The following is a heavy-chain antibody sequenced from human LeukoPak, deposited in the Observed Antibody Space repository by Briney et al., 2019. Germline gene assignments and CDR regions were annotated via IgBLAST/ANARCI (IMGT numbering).Heavy chain of an antibody. D-gene: IGHD6-13*01. CDR2: ISSSSSYI. J-gene: IGHJ4*02. Sequence: GGSLRLSCAASGFTFSSYWMSWVRQAPGKGLEWVSSISSSSSYIYYADSVKGRFTISRDNAKNSLYLQMNSLRAEDTAVYYCARGGAAAGPYYFDYWGQGTLVTVSS. CDR1: GFTFSSYW. V-gene: IGHV3-21*01. CDR3: ARGGAAAGPYYFDY.